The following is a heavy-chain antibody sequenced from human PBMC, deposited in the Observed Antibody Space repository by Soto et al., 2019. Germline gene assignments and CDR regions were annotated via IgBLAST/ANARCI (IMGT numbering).Heavy chain of an antibody. Sequence: GASVKVSCKASGGTFSSYAISWVRQAPGQGLEWTGGIIPISGTANYAQKFQGRVTITADESTSTAYMELSRLRSDDTAVYYCARDIAAAGHYYYYGMDVWGQGTTVTVSS. J-gene: IGHJ6*02. CDR1: GGTFSSYA. V-gene: IGHV1-69*13. CDR3: ARDIAAAGHYYYYGMDV. D-gene: IGHD6-13*01. CDR2: IIPISGTA.